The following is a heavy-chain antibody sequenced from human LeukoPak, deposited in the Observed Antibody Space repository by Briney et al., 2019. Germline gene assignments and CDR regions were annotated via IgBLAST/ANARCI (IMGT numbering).Heavy chain of an antibody. CDR3: AKAAYVAVAGTGDYFDY. D-gene: IGHD6-19*01. Sequence: ASVKVSCKASGYTFTGYYMHWVRQAPGQGLEWMGWISAYNGNTNYAQKLQGRVTMTTDTSTSTAYMELRSLRSDDTAVYYCAKAAYVAVAGTGDYFDYWGQGTLVTVSS. J-gene: IGHJ4*02. CDR2: ISAYNGNT. CDR1: GYTFTGYY. V-gene: IGHV1-18*04.